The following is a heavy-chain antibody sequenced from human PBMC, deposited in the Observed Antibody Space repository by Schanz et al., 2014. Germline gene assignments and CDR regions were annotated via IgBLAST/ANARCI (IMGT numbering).Heavy chain of an antibody. Sequence: QVQLVQSGAEVKKPGASVKLSCEASGYTFTSYFLHWVRQAPGQGLEWMGWINPTTGNPGYAQGFTGRFVFSFDTSVSTAYLQISGLKAEDTAVYYCARARYGLDVWGQGTTVTVSS. CDR2: INPTTGNP. J-gene: IGHJ6*02. CDR1: GYTFTSYF. V-gene: IGHV7-4-1*02. CDR3: ARARYGLDV.